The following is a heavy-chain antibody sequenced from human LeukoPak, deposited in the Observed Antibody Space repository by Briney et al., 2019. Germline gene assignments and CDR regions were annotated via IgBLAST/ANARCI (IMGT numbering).Heavy chain of an antibody. V-gene: IGHV7-4-1*02. J-gene: IGHJ4*02. CDR1: GYTFTGYY. CDR3: AREGTIFGVVKVDY. D-gene: IGHD3-3*01. CDR2: INTNTGNP. Sequence: ASVKVSCKASGYTFTGYYMHWVRQAPGQGLEWMGWINTNTGNPTYAQGFTGRFVFSLDTSVSTAYLQISSLKAEDTAVYYCAREGTIFGVVKVDYWGQGTLVTVSS.